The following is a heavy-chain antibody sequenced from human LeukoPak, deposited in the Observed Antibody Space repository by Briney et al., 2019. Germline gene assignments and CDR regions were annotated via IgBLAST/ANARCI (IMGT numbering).Heavy chain of an antibody. D-gene: IGHD6-19*01. Sequence: GGPLRLSCAASGFTFSSYEMNWVRQAPGKGLEWVSSISSSSSYIYYADSVKGRFTISRDNAKNSLYLQMNSLRAEDTAVYYCARVSVAGTSDIWGQGTMVTVSS. CDR1: GFTFSSYE. CDR2: ISSSSSYI. V-gene: IGHV3-21*01. CDR3: ARVSVAGTSDI. J-gene: IGHJ3*02.